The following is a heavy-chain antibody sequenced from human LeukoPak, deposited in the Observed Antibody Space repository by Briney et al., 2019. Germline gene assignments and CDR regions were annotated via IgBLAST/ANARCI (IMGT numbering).Heavy chain of an antibody. CDR3: ARGITILADAFDI. D-gene: IGHD3-3*01. V-gene: IGHV4-59*01. CDR2: IYYSGST. J-gene: IGHJ3*02. CDR1: GGSISSYY. Sequence: PSETLSLTCTVSGGSISSYYWSWIRQPPGKGLEWIGYIYYSGSTNYNPFLKSRVTISVDTSKNQFSLKLSSVTAADTAVYYCARGITILADAFDIWGQGTMVTVSS.